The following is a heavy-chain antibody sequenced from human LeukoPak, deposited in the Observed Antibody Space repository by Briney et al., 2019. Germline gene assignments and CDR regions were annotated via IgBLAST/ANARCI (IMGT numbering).Heavy chain of an antibody. Sequence: ASVKASCKASGYTFTTYEIHWVRQATGQGLEWMGWMNPNSGNTGYVQNFQGRVTITRTTSINTAYMELSSLRSEDTAVYYCARGASRSFDYWGQGTLVTVSS. CDR3: ARGASRSFDY. CDR1: GYTFTTYE. CDR2: MNPNSGNT. V-gene: IGHV1-8*03. J-gene: IGHJ4*02.